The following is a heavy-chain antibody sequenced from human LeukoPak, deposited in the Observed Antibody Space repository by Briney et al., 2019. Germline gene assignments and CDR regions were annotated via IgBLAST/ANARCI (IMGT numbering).Heavy chain of an antibody. V-gene: IGHV4-61*02. CDR1: GGSISSGSYY. CDR2: IYTSGST. CDR3: ARYYYGSGSELFDY. Sequence: SETLSLTCTVSGGSISSGSYYWSWIRQPAGKGLEWIGRIYTSGSTNYNPSLKSRVTISVDTSKNQFSLKLSSVTAADTAVYYCARYYYGSGSELFDYWGQGMLVTVSS. D-gene: IGHD3-10*01. J-gene: IGHJ4*02.